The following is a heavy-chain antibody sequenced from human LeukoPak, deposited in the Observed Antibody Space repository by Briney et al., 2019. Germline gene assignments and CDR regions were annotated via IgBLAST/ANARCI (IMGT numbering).Heavy chain of an antibody. CDR1: GYSISSGYY. J-gene: IGHJ4*02. V-gene: IGHV4-38-2*02. CDR3: ARRLNDDYFDY. CDR2: IYHSGST. D-gene: IGHD3-16*01. Sequence: KTSETLSLTCTVSGYSISSGYYWGWIRQPPGKGLEWIGSIYHSGSTYYNPSLKSRVTISVDTSKNQFSLKLSSVTAADTAVYYCARRLNDDYFDYWGQGTLVTVSS.